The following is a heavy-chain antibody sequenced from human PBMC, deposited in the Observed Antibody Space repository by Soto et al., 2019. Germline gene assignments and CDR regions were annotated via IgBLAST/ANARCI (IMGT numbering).Heavy chain of an antibody. Sequence: SETLSLTCAVYGGSFSGYYWSWIRQPPGKGLEWIGEINHSGSTNYNPSLKSRVTISVDTSKNQFSLKLSSVTAADTAVYYCARGVRRGYSYGPYYFDYWGQGTLVTVSS. CDR3: ARGVRRGYSYGPYYFDY. V-gene: IGHV4-34*01. CDR2: INHSGST. D-gene: IGHD5-18*01. CDR1: GGSFSGYY. J-gene: IGHJ4*02.